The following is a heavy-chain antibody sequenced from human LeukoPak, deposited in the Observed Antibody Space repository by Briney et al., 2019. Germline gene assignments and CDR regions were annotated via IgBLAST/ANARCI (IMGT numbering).Heavy chain of an antibody. CDR1: GGSISSYY. J-gene: IGHJ3*02. CDR3: AREAAPVWFGELLTRNDAFDI. V-gene: IGHV4-59*01. D-gene: IGHD3-10*01. Sequence: SETLSLTCTVSGGSISSYYWSWIRQPPGKGLEWIGYIYYSGSTNYNPSLKSRVTISVDTSKNQFSLKLSSVTAADTAVYYCAREAAPVWFGELLTRNDAFDIWGQGTMVTVSS. CDR2: IYYSGST.